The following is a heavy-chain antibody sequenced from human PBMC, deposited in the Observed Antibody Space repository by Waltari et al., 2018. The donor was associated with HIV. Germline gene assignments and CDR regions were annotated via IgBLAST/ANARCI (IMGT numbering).Heavy chain of an antibody. CDR2: IYHSGTT. Sequence: QVQLQESGPRLVKPSETLSLTCAVSSYSITNGYYWAWIRQPPGKGLEWIGSIYHSGTTYYNPSLNSQVTMSVDTSKNQFFLKLTSVTAADTAVYYCAREKGFQRSFDIWGQGTLVIVSS. J-gene: IGHJ3*02. V-gene: IGHV4-38-2*02. CDR1: SYSITNGYY. CDR3: AREKGFQRSFDI. D-gene: IGHD6-25*01.